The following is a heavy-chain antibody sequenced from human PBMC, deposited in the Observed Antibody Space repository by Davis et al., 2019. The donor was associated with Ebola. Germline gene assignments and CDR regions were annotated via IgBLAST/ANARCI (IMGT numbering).Heavy chain of an antibody. Sequence: GESLKISCAASGFTFSSYGMHWVRQAPGKGLEWVAVIWYDGSNKYYADSVKGRFTISRDNSKNTLYLQMNSLRAEDTAVYYCARVRPLVVPAHLGDYYYGMDVWGQGTTVTVSS. J-gene: IGHJ6*02. CDR2: IWYDGSNK. CDR3: ARVRPLVVPAHLGDYYYGMDV. V-gene: IGHV3-33*01. CDR1: GFTFSSYG. D-gene: IGHD2-2*01.